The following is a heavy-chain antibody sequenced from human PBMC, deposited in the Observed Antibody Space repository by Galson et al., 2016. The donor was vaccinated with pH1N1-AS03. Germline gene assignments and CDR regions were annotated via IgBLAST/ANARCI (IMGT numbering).Heavy chain of an antibody. D-gene: IGHD1-26*01. V-gene: IGHV3-30*04. CDR1: GFTFSSYA. Sequence: SLRLSCAASGFTFSSYAMHWVRQAPGKGLEWVAVISYDGSNKYYADSVKGRFTISRDNSKNTLYLQMNSLKSEDTAVYFCAWDLKPHTIGGACWGQGTLVTVSS. CDR3: AWDLKPHTIGGAC. J-gene: IGHJ4*02. CDR2: ISYDGSNK.